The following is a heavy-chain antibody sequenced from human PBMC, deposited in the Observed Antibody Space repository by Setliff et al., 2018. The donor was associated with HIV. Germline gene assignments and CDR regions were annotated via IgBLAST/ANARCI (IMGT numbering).Heavy chain of an antibody. CDR3: ARDPRFSGYAQAFDY. D-gene: IGHD5-12*01. CDR2: INPKTGDT. CDR1: GYTLTDHY. V-gene: IGHV1-2*02. J-gene: IGHJ4*02. Sequence: ASVKVSCKASGYTLTDHYIHWVRLAPGRGLEWVGLINPKTGDTSYAQKFQGRVTMTRDTSISTAYMDLDRLGSDDTAVYYCARDPRFSGYAQAFDYWGQGSLVTVSS.